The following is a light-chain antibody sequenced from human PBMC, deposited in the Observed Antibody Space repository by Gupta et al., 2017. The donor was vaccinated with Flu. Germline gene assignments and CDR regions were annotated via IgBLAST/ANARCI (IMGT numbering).Light chain of an antibody. CDR2: AAS. V-gene: IGKV1-39*01. J-gene: IGKJ2*03. CDR1: QRISNY. Sequence: DIQMTQSPSFMSASVGDSVTITCRTSQRISNYLNWYQQKPGKAPKFLIYAASSLQSGVPSRFSGSGSGTEFTLTINSLQPEDFATYHCQQTYSTPYSFGQGT. CDR3: QQTYSTPYS.